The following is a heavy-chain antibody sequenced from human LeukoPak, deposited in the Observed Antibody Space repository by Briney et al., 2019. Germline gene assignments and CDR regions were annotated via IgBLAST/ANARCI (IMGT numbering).Heavy chain of an antibody. D-gene: IGHD3-9*01. V-gene: IGHV4-39*01. CDR3: ARRRGYHYDILTGYDNFVFDY. Sequence: SETLSLTCTVSGGSISSSSYYWGWIRQPPGKGLEWIGSIYYSGSTYYSPSLKSRVTMSVDTSKNQFSLKLSSVTAADTAVYYCARRRGYHYDILTGYDNFVFDYWGQGTLVTVSS. CDR2: IYYSGST. J-gene: IGHJ4*02. CDR1: GGSISSSSYY.